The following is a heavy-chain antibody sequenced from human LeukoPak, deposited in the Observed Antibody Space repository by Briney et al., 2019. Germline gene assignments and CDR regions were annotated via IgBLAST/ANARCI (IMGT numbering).Heavy chain of an antibody. D-gene: IGHD5-12*01. Sequence: GGSLRLSCAASGFTFSSYAMSWVRQAPGKGLEWVSYISSSGTAIYYADSVKGRFTISRDNAKNSLYLLMNSLRAEDTAVYYCARGSVDIVATSFAYWGQGTLVTVSS. CDR2: ISSSGTAI. J-gene: IGHJ4*02. CDR3: ARGSVDIVATSFAY. V-gene: IGHV3-48*03. CDR1: GFTFSSYA.